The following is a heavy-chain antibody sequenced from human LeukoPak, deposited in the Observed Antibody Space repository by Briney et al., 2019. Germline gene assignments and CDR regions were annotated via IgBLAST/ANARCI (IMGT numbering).Heavy chain of an antibody. J-gene: IGHJ4*02. V-gene: IGHV3-30*02. CDR3: VKDNPLDY. D-gene: IGHD1-14*01. CDR1: GFTFSNYG. Sequence: GGSLRLSCGASGFTFSNYGMLWVRQAPGKGLEWVAFIRYDGNNKLYADSMKGRFTISRGNSKNTLDLHINSLRAEDTAVYYCVKDNPLDYWGQGTLVIVSS. CDR2: IRYDGNNK.